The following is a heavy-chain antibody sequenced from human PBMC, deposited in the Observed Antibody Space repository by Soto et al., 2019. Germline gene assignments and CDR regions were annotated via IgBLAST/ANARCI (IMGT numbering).Heavy chain of an antibody. J-gene: IGHJ5*02. D-gene: IGHD3-10*01. CDR3: ARGRLLWFGTTNNWFDP. CDR2: INHSGST. Sequence: PSETLSLTCAVYGGSFSGYYWSWIRQPPGKGLEWIGEINHSGSTNYNPSLKSRVTISVDTSKNQFSLKLSSVTAADTAVYYCARGRLLWFGTTNNWFDPWGQGTLVTVS. CDR1: GGSFSGYY. V-gene: IGHV4-34*01.